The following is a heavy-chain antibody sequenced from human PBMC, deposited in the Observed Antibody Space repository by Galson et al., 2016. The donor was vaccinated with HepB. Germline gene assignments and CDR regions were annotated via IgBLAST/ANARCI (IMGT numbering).Heavy chain of an antibody. CDR3: ARDADRVRHNWFDP. CDR2: INPGSGGT. Sequence: SVKVSCKGSGHTFSGYYLHWVRQAPGQGPEWMGWINPGSGGTFAAQQFQGRIIMTRDTSISTMYMELTRLTKNDTAVYYCARDADRVRHNWFDPWGQGTLVTVSS. V-gene: IGHV1-2*02. J-gene: IGHJ5*02. D-gene: IGHD1-1*01. CDR1: GHTFSGYY.